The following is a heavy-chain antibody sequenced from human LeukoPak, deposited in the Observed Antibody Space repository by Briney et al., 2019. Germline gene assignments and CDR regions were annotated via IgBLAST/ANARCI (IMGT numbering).Heavy chain of an antibody. CDR3: AKYSYSYYYMDV. V-gene: IGHV3-23*01. Sequence: GGSLRLSCAASGFTFSSYAMSWVRQAPGKGLEWVSAISADGGNTYYADSVKGRFTISRDNSKNTLYLQMNTLRAEDTAVYYCAKYSYSYYYMDVWGKGTTVTVSS. CDR1: GFTFSSYA. J-gene: IGHJ6*03. D-gene: IGHD2-15*01. CDR2: ISADGGNT.